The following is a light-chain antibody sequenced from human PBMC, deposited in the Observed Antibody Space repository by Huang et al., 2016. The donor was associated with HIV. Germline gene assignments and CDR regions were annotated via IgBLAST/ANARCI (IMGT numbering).Light chain of an antibody. J-gene: IGKJ2*01. CDR1: QSISNN. CDR3: QQYNNWPPYT. Sequence: EIVMTQSPATLSVSPGERATLPCRASQSISNNLAWYQQKPAQPPRLLIYGASTRATDIPARLSGSASGTEFTLTISSLQSEDFAIYYCQQYNNWPPYTFGQGTNLELK. V-gene: IGKV3-15*01. CDR2: GAS.